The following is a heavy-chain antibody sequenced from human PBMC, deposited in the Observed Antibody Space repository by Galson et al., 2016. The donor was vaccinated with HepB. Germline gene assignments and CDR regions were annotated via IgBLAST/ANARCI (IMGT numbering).Heavy chain of an antibody. CDR2: IYHSGTT. Sequence: SLRLSCAASGFTFNTYGMHWVRQPPGKGLEWIGEIYHSGTTHYNPSLESRVTISVDKSKNQFSLHLISVTAADTAVYYCARDFQFGDAIWAFDIWGQGVMVTVSS. V-gene: IGHV4-4*02. J-gene: IGHJ3*02. D-gene: IGHD3-10*01. CDR3: ARDFQFGDAIWAFDI. CDR1: GFTFNTYG.